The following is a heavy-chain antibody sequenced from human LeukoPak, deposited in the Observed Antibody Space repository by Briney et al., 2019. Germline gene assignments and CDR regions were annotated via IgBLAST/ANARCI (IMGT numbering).Heavy chain of an antibody. CDR1: GFTFSSYG. V-gene: IGHV3-33*01. J-gene: IGHJ6*02. Sequence: GGSLRLSCAASGFTFSSYGMHWVRQAPGKGLEWVAVIWYDGSNKYYADSVKGRFTISRDNSKNTPYLQMNSLRAEDTAVYYCARDGAAAAAQLYYYYYYGMDVWGQGTTVTVSS. D-gene: IGHD6-13*01. CDR2: IWYDGSNK. CDR3: ARDGAAAAAQLYYYYYYGMDV.